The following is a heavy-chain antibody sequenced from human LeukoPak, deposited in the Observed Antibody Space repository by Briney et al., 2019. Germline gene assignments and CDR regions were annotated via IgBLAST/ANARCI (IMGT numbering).Heavy chain of an antibody. CDR3: ATHGYNELRYFDWSTNE. J-gene: IGHJ4*02. V-gene: IGHV3-7*01. Sequence: GGSLRLSCVVSGFSFSSHWMSWVRRAPGKGLEWVANIKEDGSEKYYVDSVKGRFTISRDNAERSLYLQMDSLRAEDTAVYYCATHGYNELRYFDWSTNEWGQGTLVTVSS. CDR1: GFSFSSHW. D-gene: IGHD3-9*01. CDR2: IKEDGSEK.